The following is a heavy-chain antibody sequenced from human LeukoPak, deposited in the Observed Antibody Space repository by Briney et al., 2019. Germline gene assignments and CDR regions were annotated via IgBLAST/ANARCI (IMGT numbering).Heavy chain of an antibody. CDR1: GYTFTSYG. V-gene: IGHV1-18*01. CDR3: ARVFTISSGWYRSFDY. CDR2: ISAYNGHT. D-gene: IGHD6-19*01. Sequence: ASVKVSCKASGYTFTSYGISWVRQAPGQGLEWMGWISAYNGHTNYAQNVQGRVTMTTDTSTSTAYMELRGLRSDDTAVYYCARVFTISSGWYRSFDYWGQGTLVTVSS. J-gene: IGHJ4*02.